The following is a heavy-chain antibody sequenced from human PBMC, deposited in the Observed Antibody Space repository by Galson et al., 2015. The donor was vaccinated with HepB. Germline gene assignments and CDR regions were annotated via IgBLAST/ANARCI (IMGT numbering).Heavy chain of an antibody. CDR1: GGTFSHFA. D-gene: IGHD3-16*01. V-gene: IGHV1-69*13. Sequence: SVKVSCKASGGTFSHFAISWVRQAPGQGLEWMGGIIPIFGPPNYAQKFQGRVTITADESTSTAYMELSSLRSEDTAVYYCARSAGGVIVVPGAVPSYYYYMDVWGTGTTVTVSS. J-gene: IGHJ6*03. CDR2: IIPIFGPP. CDR3: ARSAGGVIVVPGAVPSYYYYMDV.